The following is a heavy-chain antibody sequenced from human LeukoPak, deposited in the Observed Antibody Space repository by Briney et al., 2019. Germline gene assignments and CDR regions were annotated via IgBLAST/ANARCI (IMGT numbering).Heavy chain of an antibody. CDR1: GGTFSSYA. CDR3: ARGFVVVPADNVWVPHAFDI. V-gene: IGHV1-69*05. J-gene: IGHJ3*02. Sequence: GASVKVSCKASGGTFSSYAISWVRQAPGQGLEWMGGIIPIFGTANYAQKFQGRVTITTDESTSTAYMELSSLRSEDTAVYYCARGFVVVPADNVWVPHAFDIWGQGTMVTVSS. D-gene: IGHD2-2*01. CDR2: IIPIFGTA.